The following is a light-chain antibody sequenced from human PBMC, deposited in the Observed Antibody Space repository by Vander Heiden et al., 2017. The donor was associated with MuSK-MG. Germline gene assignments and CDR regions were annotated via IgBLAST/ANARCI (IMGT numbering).Light chain of an antibody. V-gene: IGLV3-1*01. Sequence: SYYLTQPPSGSVSPGQTASITCSGDKLGDKYACWYQQKPGQSPVLVIYQDSKRPSGLPARFSGSNSGNTATLTISGTQARDEADYYCQAWDSSTVVFGGGTKLTVL. J-gene: IGLJ2*01. CDR1: KLGDKY. CDR3: QAWDSSTVV. CDR2: QDS.